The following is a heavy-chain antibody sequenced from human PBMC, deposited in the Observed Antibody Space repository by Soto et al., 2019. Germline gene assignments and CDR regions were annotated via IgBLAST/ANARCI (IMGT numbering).Heavy chain of an antibody. D-gene: IGHD2-15*01. CDR1: GFTFSSYG. CDR2: IWYDGSNK. CDR3: ARDGYCSGGSCYSVPVFDY. V-gene: IGHV3-33*01. J-gene: IGHJ4*02. Sequence: QVQLVESGGGVVQPGRSLRLSCAASGFTFSSYGMHWVRQAPGKGLEWVAVIWYDGSNKYYADSVKGRFTIARDKSKXXLXMQMSSLQAEDTAVYYWARDGYCSGGSCYSVPVFDYWGQGTLVTVSS.